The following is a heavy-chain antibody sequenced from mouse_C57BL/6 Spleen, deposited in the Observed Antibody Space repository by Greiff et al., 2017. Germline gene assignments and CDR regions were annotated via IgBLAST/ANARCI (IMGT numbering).Heavy chain of an antibody. CDR1: GFTFSDYY. Sequence: EVQVVESEGGLVQPGSSMKLSCTASGFTFSDYYMAWVRQVPEKGLEWVANINYDGSSTYYLDSLKSRFIISRDNAKNILYLQMSSLKSEDTATYYCARGPAPYGSSYFDYWGQGTTLTVSS. CDR2: INYDGSST. J-gene: IGHJ2*01. D-gene: IGHD1-1*01. V-gene: IGHV5-16*01. CDR3: ARGPAPYGSSYFDY.